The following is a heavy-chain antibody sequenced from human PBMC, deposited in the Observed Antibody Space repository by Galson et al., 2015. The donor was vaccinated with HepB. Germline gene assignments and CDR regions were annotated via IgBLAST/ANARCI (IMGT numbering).Heavy chain of an antibody. J-gene: IGHJ5*02. CDR3: VKDGYSVSYRGSNWFDP. V-gene: IGHV3-74*01. CDR2: VNRDGSRT. CDR1: GLTFNNYW. D-gene: IGHD5/OR15-5a*01. Sequence: SLRLSCAVSGLTFNNYWMHWVRQGPGQGLVWVARVNRDGSRTAYADSVKGRFIIFRDNAKNTLYLQMNSLRVEDTAVYYCVKDGYSVSYRGSNWFDPWGQGTLVTVSS.